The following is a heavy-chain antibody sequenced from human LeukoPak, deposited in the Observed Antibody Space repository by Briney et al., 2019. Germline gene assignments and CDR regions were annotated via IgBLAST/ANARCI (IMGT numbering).Heavy chain of an antibody. Sequence: PGGSLRLSCAASGFNFGSYWMSWVRQAPGKGLEWVSAISGSGGSTYYADSVKGRFTISRDNSKNMLYLQMNSLRAEDTAVYYCAKGLVRATYYFDYWGQGTLVTVSS. CDR3: AKGLVRATYYFDY. V-gene: IGHV3-23*01. CDR2: ISGSGGST. D-gene: IGHD3-10*02. CDR1: GFNFGSYW. J-gene: IGHJ4*02.